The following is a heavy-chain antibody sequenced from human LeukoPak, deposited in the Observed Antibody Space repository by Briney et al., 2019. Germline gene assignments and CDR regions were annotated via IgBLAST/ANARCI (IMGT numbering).Heavy chain of an antibody. V-gene: IGHV3-23*01. J-gene: IGHJ6*02. CDR2: ISGSGGST. CDR3: AKGPEDYYGMDV. CDR1: GFTFSSYA. Sequence: GGSLRLSCAASGFTFSSYAMRSVRQAPGKGLEWVSAISGSGGSTYYADSVKGRFTISRGNSKNTLYLQMNSLRAEDTAVYYCAKGPEDYYGMDVWGQGTTVTVSS.